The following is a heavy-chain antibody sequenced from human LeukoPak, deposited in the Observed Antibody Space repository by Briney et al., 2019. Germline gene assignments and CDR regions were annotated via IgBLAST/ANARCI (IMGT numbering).Heavy chain of an antibody. V-gene: IGHV4-59*01. J-gene: IGHJ5*02. CDR1: GGSIRSYY. Sequence: SETLSLTCSVSGGSIRSYYWAWIRQPPGKGLEWIGYIYYSGNTNYNPSLKSRVTISVDTSKNQFSLKLSSVTAADTAVYYCARGGYYGSGNDFRFDPWGQGTLVTVSS. CDR3: ARGGYYGSGNDFRFDP. D-gene: IGHD3-10*01. CDR2: IYYSGNT.